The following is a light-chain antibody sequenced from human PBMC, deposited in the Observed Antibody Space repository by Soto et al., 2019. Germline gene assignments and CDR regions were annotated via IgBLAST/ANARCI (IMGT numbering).Light chain of an antibody. CDR1: SSNIGNNG. J-gene: IGLJ3*02. V-gene: IGLV1-36*01. CDR3: AAWDDSLNGLV. Sequence: QSVLTQTPSVSAAPRQRVTISCSGSSSNIGNNGVSWYQQLPGKAPKLLIYYDDLLPSGVSDRFSGSKSGTSASLAIGGLQSEDEADYYGAAWDDSLNGLVFGGGTKVTVL. CDR2: YDD.